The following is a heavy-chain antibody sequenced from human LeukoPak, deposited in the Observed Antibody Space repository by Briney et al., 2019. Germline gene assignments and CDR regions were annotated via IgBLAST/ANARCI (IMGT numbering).Heavy chain of an antibody. D-gene: IGHD2-8*01. CDR3: AREGIYCVNGVCYLDY. Sequence: GGSLRLSCAASGFKFDDYGMSWVRHAPGKGLEWVSGISWDGGNRGYADSVKGRFTISRDNDKNSLFLQVNSLRADDTAFYYCAREGIYCVNGVCYLDYWGQGTLVTVSS. CDR1: GFKFDDYG. CDR2: ISWDGGNR. V-gene: IGHV3-20*04. J-gene: IGHJ4*02.